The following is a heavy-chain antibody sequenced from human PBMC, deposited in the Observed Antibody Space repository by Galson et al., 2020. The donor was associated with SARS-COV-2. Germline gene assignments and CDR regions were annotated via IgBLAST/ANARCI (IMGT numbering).Heavy chain of an antibody. CDR2: MYYIGDS. V-gene: IGHV4-39*07. CDR1: GDSISKTFFY. D-gene: IGHD4-4*01. Sequence: SETLSLTCTVSGDSISKTFFYWAWIRQPPGKGLEWIGGMYYIGDSYYNPSLESRVSMSIDTSKNQFSLKINSVTAADTAVYFCARDLSNPSDSWGQGPLVTVSS. CDR3: ARDLSNPSDS. J-gene: IGHJ4*02.